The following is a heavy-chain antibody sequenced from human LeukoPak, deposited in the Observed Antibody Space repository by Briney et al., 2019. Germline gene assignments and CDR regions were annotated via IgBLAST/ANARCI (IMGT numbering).Heavy chain of an antibody. CDR1: GFTFTSYS. J-gene: IGHJ4*02. Sequence: PGGSLRLSCTASGFTFTSYSMNWVRQAPGKGLEWVSYISISSSTIYYADSVKGRFTISRDNAKNSLYLQMNSLRDEDTAVYYCARGSPSGDYWDYWGQGTLVTASS. V-gene: IGHV3-48*02. D-gene: IGHD4-17*01. CDR2: ISISSSTI. CDR3: ARGSPSGDYWDY.